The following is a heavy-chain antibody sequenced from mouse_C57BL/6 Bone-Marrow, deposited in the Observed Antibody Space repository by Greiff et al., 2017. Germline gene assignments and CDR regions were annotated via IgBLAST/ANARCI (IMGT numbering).Heavy chain of an antibody. CDR1: GFTFSDAC. D-gene: IGHD3-3*01. J-gene: IGHJ3*01. CDR2: IRNKANNHAT. Sequence: EVMLVESGGGLVQPGGSMKLSCAASGFTFSDACMDWVRQSPEKGLEWVAEIRNKANNHATYYAESVKGRFTISRDDSKSSVYLQMNSLRAEDTGIYYCTRRAGTAWFAYWGQGTLVTVSA. V-gene: IGHV6-6*01. CDR3: TRRAGTAWFAY.